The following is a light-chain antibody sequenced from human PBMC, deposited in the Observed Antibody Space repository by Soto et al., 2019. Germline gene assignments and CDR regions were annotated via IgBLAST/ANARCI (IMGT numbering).Light chain of an antibody. Sequence: ENVFKQSPATLSLSPGERATLSCRASQSVSSYLAWYQQKPGQAPRLLIYDASNRATGIPARFSGSGSGTDFTLTISSLEPEDFAVYYCQQRSNWPPITFGQGTRLQI. V-gene: IGKV3-11*01. CDR3: QQRSNWPPIT. J-gene: IGKJ5*01. CDR2: DAS. CDR1: QSVSSY.